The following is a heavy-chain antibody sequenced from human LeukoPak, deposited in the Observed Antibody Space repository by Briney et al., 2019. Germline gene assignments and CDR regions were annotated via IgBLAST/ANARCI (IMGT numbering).Heavy chain of an antibody. Sequence: GGSLRLSCAASGFTFSDYYMNWIRQAPGKGLEWISYISSSGTGILYTDSVKGRFTISRDNARNSLYLQMNSLRAEDTAVYYCARGGGIVGATRYYFDYWGQGTLVTVSS. CDR1: GFTFSDYY. D-gene: IGHD1-26*01. J-gene: IGHJ4*02. CDR3: ARGGGIVGATRYYFDY. CDR2: ISSSGTGI. V-gene: IGHV3-11*04.